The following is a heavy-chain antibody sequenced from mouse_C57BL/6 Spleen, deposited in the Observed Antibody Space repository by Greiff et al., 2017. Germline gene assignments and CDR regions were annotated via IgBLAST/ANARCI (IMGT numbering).Heavy chain of an antibody. V-gene: IGHV3-6*01. CDR3: ARLNGRAYWYFDV. CDR2: ISYDGSN. CDR1: GYSITSGYY. Sequence: EVQLQESGPGLVKPSQSLSLTCSVTGYSITSGYYWNWIRQFPGNKLGWMGYISYDGSNNYHPSLKNRISITRDTSKTQFFLKLTSGTTEETATDYCARLNGRAYWYFDVWGTGTTVTVSS. D-gene: IGHD3-3*01. J-gene: IGHJ1*03.